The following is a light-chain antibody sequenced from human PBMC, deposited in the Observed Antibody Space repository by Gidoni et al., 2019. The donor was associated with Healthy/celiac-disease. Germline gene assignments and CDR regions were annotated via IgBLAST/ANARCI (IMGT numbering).Light chain of an antibody. Sequence: AIRMTQSPSSFSASTGDRVTITCRASQGISSYLAWYQQKPGKAPKLLIYAASILQSGVPSRFSGSGSGTDFTLTISCLQSEDFATYYCQQYYSYPPTFGPXTKVDIK. CDR2: AAS. CDR1: QGISSY. J-gene: IGKJ3*01. CDR3: QQYYSYPPT. V-gene: IGKV1-8*01.